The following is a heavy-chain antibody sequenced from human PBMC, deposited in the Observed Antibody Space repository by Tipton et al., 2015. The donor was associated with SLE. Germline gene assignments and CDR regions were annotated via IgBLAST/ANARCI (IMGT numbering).Heavy chain of an antibody. D-gene: IGHD4-11*01. CDR1: SGFLTSINYY. Sequence: TLSLTCTVSSGFLTSINYYWGWIRQPPGKGLQWIGSGYHSENSYYSPSLRSRVTISLDTSKNQFSLKLTAVTAADTAVYYCARQDRLTTVFGALNWGPGALVTVSS. V-gene: IGHV4-39*07. CDR2: GYHSENS. J-gene: IGHJ4*02. CDR3: ARQDRLTTVFGALN.